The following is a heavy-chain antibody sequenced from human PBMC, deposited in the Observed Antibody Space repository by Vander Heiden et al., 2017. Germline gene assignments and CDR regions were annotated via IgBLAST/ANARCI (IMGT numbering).Heavy chain of an antibody. Sequence: QVPLVPSGAEGKAAGASDKVSCKASGYTFTDYYTHWLRQAPGEGLEWMGWINPNSGATAYAHNFQGRVTVTRDTSISTAYMELSRLTSDDTAVYYCASESGSYYHYWGQGTLVTVSS. CDR3: ASESGSYYHY. V-gene: IGHV1-2*07. CDR2: INPNSGAT. J-gene: IGHJ4*02. CDR1: GYTFTDYY. D-gene: IGHD1-26*01.